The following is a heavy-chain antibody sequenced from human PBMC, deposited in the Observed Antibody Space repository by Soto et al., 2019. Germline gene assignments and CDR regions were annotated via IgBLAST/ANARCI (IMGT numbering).Heavy chain of an antibody. CDR3: ARALDFWSGYLPD. J-gene: IGHJ4*02. CDR2: ISSGGTTI. Sequence: GGSLRLSCAASGFTFSSYEMNWVRQAPGKGLEWVSYISSGGTTIYYADSVKGRFTISRDNAKNSLYLQMNSLRAEDTAIYYCARALDFWSGYLPDWGQGTLVTVSS. V-gene: IGHV3-48*03. CDR1: GFTFSSYE. D-gene: IGHD3-3*01.